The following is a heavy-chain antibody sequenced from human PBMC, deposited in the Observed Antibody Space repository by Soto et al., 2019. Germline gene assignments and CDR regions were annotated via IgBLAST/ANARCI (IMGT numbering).Heavy chain of an antibody. CDR2: IYHSGRT. CDR3: ARAEMATIYQ. V-gene: IGHV4-30-2*01. D-gene: IGHD5-12*01. J-gene: IGHJ4*02. CDR1: GGTISSGGYS. Sequence: SVTLPVPRAVSGGTISSGGYSWIRIRQPPGKGLEWIGYIYHSGRTYYNPSLKSRVTISVDRSKNQCSLKLSSVTAADTAVYDCARAEMATIYQWGQGTLVTVSS.